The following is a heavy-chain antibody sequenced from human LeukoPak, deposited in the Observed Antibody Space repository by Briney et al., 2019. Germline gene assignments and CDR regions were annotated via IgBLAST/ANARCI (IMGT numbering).Heavy chain of an antibody. CDR2: ISHDGSNK. CDR1: GFTFNSYA. D-gene: IGHD3-22*01. V-gene: IGHV3-30-3*01. CDR3: AREDETSGNDAFDI. J-gene: IGHJ3*02. Sequence: GRSLRLSCAASGFTFNSYAMHWVRQAPGKGLEWAAVISHDGSNKFYAGSVKGRFTISRDNSKTTLFLQMNSLRAEDTAVYYCAREDETSGNDAFDIWGQGTMVTVSS.